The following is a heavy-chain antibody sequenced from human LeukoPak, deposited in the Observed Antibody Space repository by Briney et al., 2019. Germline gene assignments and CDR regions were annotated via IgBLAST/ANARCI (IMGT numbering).Heavy chain of an antibody. D-gene: IGHD7-27*01. CDR2: ISGSGGST. CDR3: TTTADYWGSYG. CDR1: GFTFSSYA. V-gene: IGHV3-23*01. J-gene: IGHJ4*02. Sequence: GGSLRLSCAASGFTFSSYAMSWVRQAPGKGLEWVSGISGSGGSTYYADSVKGRFTISRDNSKNTLYLQMNSLRAEDTAVYYCTTTADYWGSYGWGQGTLVTVSS.